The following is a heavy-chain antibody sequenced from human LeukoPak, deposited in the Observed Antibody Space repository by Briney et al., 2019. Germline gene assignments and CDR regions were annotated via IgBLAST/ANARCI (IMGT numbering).Heavy chain of an antibody. CDR3: VKVRGTCLYGDY. CDR1: GFSFSSYA. Sequence: GGSLRLSCSASGFSFSSYAMHWVRQAPGKGMEYVSGLSSNGVSIFYADSVKGRFAISRDNPKNTLYLQMSSLRPEDPAVYYFVKVRGTCLYGDYWGQGTLVTVSS. J-gene: IGHJ4*02. CDR2: LSSNGVSI. V-gene: IGHV3-64D*06. D-gene: IGHD3-16*01.